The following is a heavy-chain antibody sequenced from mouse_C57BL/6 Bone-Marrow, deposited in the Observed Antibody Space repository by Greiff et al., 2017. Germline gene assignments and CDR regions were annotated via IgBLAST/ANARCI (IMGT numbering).Heavy chain of an antibody. V-gene: IGHV1-50*01. CDR3: ARGDGYWGY. CDR1: GYTFTSYW. CDR2: IDPSDSYT. J-gene: IGHJ2*01. D-gene: IGHD2-3*01. Sequence: QVHVKQPGAELVKPGASVKLSCKASGYTFTSYWMQWVKQRPGQGLEWIGEIDPSDSYTNYNQKFKGKATLTVDTSSSTAYMQLSSLTSEDAAVYYCARGDGYWGYWGQGNTLTVSS.